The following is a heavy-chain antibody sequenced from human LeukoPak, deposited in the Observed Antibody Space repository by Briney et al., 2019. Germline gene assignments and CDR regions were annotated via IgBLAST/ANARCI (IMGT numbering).Heavy chain of an antibody. V-gene: IGHV1-8*02. Sequence: ASVKVSCKASGYDFTNYAITWVRQATGQGLEWMGWMNPNSGDTGYAQKFQGRVTMTRDTSITTAYMELTSLTSDDTAIFYCARTGMGGNVWIDSWGQGTLVTVSS. J-gene: IGHJ5*01. CDR3: ARTGMGGNVWIDS. CDR2: MNPNSGDT. D-gene: IGHD1-26*01. CDR1: GYDFTNYA.